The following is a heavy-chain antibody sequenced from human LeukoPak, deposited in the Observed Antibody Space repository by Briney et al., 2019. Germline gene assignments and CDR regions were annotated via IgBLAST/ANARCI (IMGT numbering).Heavy chain of an antibody. V-gene: IGHV3-15*01. CDR3: ITAPPRFDPRWIDC. D-gene: IGHD3-16*01. J-gene: IGHJ4*02. CDR2: IKGKTDGGTT. CDR1: GFTFSNAW. Sequence: GGSLRLSCAASGFTFSNAWMSWVRQAPGKGLEWVGRIKGKTDGGTTDYAAPVQGRFTISRDDSKNTLYLQMNSLKTEDTAVYYCITAPPRFDPRWIDCWGLGTLVTVSS.